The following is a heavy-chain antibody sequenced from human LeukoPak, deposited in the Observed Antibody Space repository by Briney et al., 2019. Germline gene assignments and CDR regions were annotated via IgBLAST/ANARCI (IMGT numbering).Heavy chain of an antibody. CDR1: GFSFSSYG. D-gene: IGHD6-13*01. J-gene: IGHJ4*02. V-gene: IGHV3-30*02. CDR2: IQYDGSNK. CDR3: ARGSANRGIAAAGTHY. Sequence: PGGSLRLTCAASGFSFSSYGMHWVRQAPGKGLEWVAFIQYDGSNKYYADSVKGRFTISRDNSKNTLYLQMNSLRAEDTAVYYCARGSANRGIAAAGTHYWGQGTLVTVSS.